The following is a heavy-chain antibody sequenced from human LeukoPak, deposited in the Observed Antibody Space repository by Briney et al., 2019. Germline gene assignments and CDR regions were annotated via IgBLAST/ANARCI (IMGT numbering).Heavy chain of an antibody. CDR2: IYYSGST. V-gene: IGHV4-31*03. J-gene: IGHJ3*02. CDR3: ARATPFDWLSYGGGDAFDI. Sequence: SQTLSLTCTVSGGSISSGGYYWSWIRQHPGKGLEWIGYIYYSGSTYYNPSLKSRVTISVDTSKNQFSLRLSSVIAADTAVYYCARATPFDWLSYGGGDAFDIWGQGTMVTVSS. CDR1: GGSISSGGYY. D-gene: IGHD3-9*01.